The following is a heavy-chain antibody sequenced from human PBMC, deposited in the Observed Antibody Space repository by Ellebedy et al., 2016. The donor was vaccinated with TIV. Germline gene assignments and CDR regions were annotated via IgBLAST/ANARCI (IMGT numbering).Heavy chain of an antibody. CDR2: TIPIFGTT. CDR1: GGTFSTYA. J-gene: IGHJ2*01. Sequence: AASVKVSCKASGGTFSTYAISWVRQAPGQGLDWMGGTIPIFGTTNYAQKFQGRVTITADRSTNTAYVELSGLRSEDTAVYYCAGDRAPDGRNWFFDLWGRGTLVTVSS. V-gene: IGHV1-69*06. CDR3: AGDRAPDGRNWFFDL. D-gene: IGHD5-24*01.